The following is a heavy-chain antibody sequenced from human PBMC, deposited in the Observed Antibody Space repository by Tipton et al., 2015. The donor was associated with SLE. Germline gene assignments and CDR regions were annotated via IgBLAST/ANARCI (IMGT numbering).Heavy chain of an antibody. D-gene: IGHD4/OR15-4a*01. J-gene: IGHJ4*02. V-gene: IGHV4-59*11. Sequence: TLSLTCTVSGGSISSHFWSWIRQPPGKGLEWVGYVSYSGITNYNPSLKSRVTISVDTSKNQFSLRLTSVTTADTAVYYCATEGPHGYGAPSYWGQGTLVTVSS. CDR3: ATEGPHGYGAPSY. CDR1: GGSISSHF. CDR2: VSYSGIT.